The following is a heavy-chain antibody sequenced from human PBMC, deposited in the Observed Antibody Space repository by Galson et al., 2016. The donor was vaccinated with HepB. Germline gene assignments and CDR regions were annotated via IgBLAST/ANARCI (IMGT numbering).Heavy chain of an antibody. CDR1: GFTFSSYG. V-gene: IGHV3-30*03. D-gene: IGHD2-2*01. CDR2: ISTDAINK. CDR3: ASPRTSNYYDYCMDV. J-gene: IGHJ6*02. Sequence: SLRLSCAASGFTFSSYGMHWVRQAPGKGLEWVAVISTDAINKYYADSVRGRFTISRDDPKNTLYLQMNSLRPEDTAVYYCASPRTSNYYDYCMDVWGQGTPVAVSS.